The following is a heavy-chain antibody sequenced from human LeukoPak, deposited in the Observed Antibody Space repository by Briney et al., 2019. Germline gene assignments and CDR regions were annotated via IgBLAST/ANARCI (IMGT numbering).Heavy chain of an antibody. CDR2: IYYSGST. CDR1: GRSFSGYY. V-gene: IGHV4-34*01. CDR3: AREVAAGSYRGFDY. J-gene: IGHJ4*02. D-gene: IGHD6-19*01. Sequence: PSETLSLTCAVYGRSFSGYYWSWIRQPPGKGLEWLGSIYYSGSTYYNPSLKSRVTISVDTSKNQFSLKLSSVTAADTAVYYCAREVAAGSYRGFDYWGQGTLVTVSS.